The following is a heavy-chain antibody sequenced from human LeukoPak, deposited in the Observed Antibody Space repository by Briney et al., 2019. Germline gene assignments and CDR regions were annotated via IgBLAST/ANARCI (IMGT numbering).Heavy chain of an antibody. Sequence: GGSLRLSCAASGFTFRSYSMNWVRQAPGKGLEWVSSITSSSTYISYADSVKGRFTISRDNAKNSLYLQMNSLRAEDTAVYYCATPVGARVDYWGQGTLVTVSS. D-gene: IGHD1-26*01. CDR2: ITSSSTYI. V-gene: IGHV3-21*01. J-gene: IGHJ4*02. CDR3: ATPVGARVDY. CDR1: GFTFRSYS.